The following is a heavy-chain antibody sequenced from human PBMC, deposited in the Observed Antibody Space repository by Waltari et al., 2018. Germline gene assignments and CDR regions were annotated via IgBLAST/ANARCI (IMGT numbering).Heavy chain of an antibody. J-gene: IGHJ3*02. CDR2: IIPIFGTA. Sequence: QVQLVQSGAEVKKPGSSVKVSCKASGGTFSSYAISWVRQAPGHGLEWMGGIIPIFGTANYAQKFQGRVTITTDESTSTAYMELSSLRSEDTAVYYCARAGGYCSGGSCWAEAFDIWGQGTMVTVSS. CDR3: ARAGGYCSGGSCWAEAFDI. CDR1: GGTFSSYA. D-gene: IGHD2-15*01. V-gene: IGHV1-69*05.